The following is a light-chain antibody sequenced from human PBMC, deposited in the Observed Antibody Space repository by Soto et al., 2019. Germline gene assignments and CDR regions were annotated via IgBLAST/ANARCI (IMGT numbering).Light chain of an antibody. CDR3: QQSYTTPIT. CDR2: GAS. V-gene: IGKV1-39*01. Sequence: DIQMTQSPSSLSASVGDRVTITCRASQTISYYLNWYQHKPGKAPKLLIFGASSLQSGVPSRCSGSGSETDFTLTISSLQPEDFATYYCQQSYTTPITLGQGTRLEIK. J-gene: IGKJ5*01. CDR1: QTISYY.